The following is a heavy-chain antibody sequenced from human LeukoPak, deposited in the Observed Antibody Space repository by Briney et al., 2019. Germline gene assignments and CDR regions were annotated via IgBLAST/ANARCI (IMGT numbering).Heavy chain of an antibody. J-gene: IGHJ6*03. Sequence: ASVKVSCKASGGTFSSYAISWVRQAPGQGLEWMGGIIPIFGTANYAQKFQGRVTITTDESTSTAYMELSSLRSEDTAVYYCAGGEPFTMVRVLGTYYMDVWGKGTTVTVSS. CDR2: IIPIFGTA. D-gene: IGHD3-10*01. V-gene: IGHV1-69*05. CDR1: GGTFSSYA. CDR3: AGGEPFTMVRVLGTYYMDV.